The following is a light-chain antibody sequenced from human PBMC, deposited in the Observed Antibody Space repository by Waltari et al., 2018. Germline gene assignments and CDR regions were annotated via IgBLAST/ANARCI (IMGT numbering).Light chain of an antibody. CDR2: FKS. J-gene: IGKJ2*01. CDR1: QSISKY. Sequence: DIQMTQSPSSLSASLGDRVTITCRANQSISKYLNWYQQRPGKAPKLLVYFKSSLQSGVPSRFSGSGSGTDFTLTINTLQPEDFATYFCQQSYGPLYTFGQGTRLEIK. V-gene: IGKV1-39*01. CDR3: QQSYGPLYT.